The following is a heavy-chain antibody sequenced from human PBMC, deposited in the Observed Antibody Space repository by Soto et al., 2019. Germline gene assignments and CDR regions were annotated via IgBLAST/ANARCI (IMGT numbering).Heavy chain of an antibody. D-gene: IGHD2-15*01. CDR1: GGTFSRHA. CDR2: IIPIFGTA. Sequence: EASVKVSCKASGGTFSRHAIRWVRQAPGQGLAWMGGIIPIFGTANYAQKFQGRVTITADESTSTAYMELSSLRSEDTAVYYCATEGGSCTQCQPTRNYYYYPGMDVWGQGTTLTVSS. J-gene: IGHJ6*02. V-gene: IGHV1-69*13. CDR3: ATEGGSCTQCQPTRNYYYYPGMDV.